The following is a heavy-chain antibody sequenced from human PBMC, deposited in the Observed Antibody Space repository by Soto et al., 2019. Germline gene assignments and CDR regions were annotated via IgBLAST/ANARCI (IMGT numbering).Heavy chain of an antibody. CDR3: ARADYGDRGLAFDS. J-gene: IGHJ4*02. V-gene: IGHV4-31*03. Sequence: QVQLQESGPGLVKTSQTLSLTCTVSGASTGIGGYYWSWIRQHPGKGLEWIGYIYYTGSTYYSPSLKSRASISVDTSKIQFSLKLDSVTAADTAVYYCARADYGDRGLAFDSWGQGTLVTVSS. CDR1: GASTGIGGYY. CDR2: IYYTGST. D-gene: IGHD4-17*01.